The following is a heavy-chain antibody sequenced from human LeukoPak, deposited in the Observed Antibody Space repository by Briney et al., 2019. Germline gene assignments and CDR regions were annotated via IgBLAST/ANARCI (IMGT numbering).Heavy chain of an antibody. CDR1: GHSISSGYY. D-gene: IGHD2-8*01. CDR2: MYHRGST. Sequence: SETLSLTCSVSGHSISSGYYWGWIRQPPGKGLEWIGTMYHRGSTYYNPSLKSRVTMSGDTSKNHFSLKLSSVIAADAAVYYCARAPYSDSWYYFDYWGQGTLVTASS. V-gene: IGHV4-38-2*02. CDR3: ARAPYSDSWYYFDY. J-gene: IGHJ4*02.